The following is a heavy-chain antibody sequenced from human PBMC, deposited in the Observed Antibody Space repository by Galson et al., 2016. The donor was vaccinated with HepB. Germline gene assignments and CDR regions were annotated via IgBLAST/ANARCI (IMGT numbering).Heavy chain of an antibody. V-gene: IGHV3-21*06. CDR3: ARGSNYDILTGYLS. CDR1: GFTFITYS. CDR2: ISGTGTYI. D-gene: IGHD3-9*01. J-gene: IGHJ4*02. Sequence: SLRLSCAASGFTFITYSMNWVRQAPGKGLEWVSSISGTGTYIYYPESVKGRFTISRDNAKNLLYLQMNSLRAEDTAVYYCARGSNYDILTGYLSWGQGTLVTVSS.